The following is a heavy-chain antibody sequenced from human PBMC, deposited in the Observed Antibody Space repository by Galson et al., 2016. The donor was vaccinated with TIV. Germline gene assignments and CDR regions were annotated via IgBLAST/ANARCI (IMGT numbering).Heavy chain of an antibody. CDR3: AKTGDTYSISWFPIFLDH. J-gene: IGHJ4*02. D-gene: IGHD6-13*01. CDR2: ISGDGSSP. V-gene: IGHV3-23*01. CDR1: GFTFSTYA. Sequence: SLRLSCAASGFTFSTYAMNWVRQAPGKGLEWVSVISGDGSSPYYADFVKGRFTISRDNFRNTLYLQINSLRDEDTAFYYCAKTGDTYSISWFPIFLDHWGQGALVTVSS.